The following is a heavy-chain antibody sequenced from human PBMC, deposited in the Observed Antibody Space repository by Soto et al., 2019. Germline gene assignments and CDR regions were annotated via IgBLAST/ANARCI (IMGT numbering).Heavy chain of an antibody. Sequence: QVQLQESGPGLVKPSETLSLTCTVSGGSISSYYWSWIRQPPGQGLEWIGYIYYSGSTHYNPSLKRRLPRPVFTAKSQFSRMLGSVTAGDTAVYYCARRYGSCFGYWGQGALVTVSS. J-gene: IGHJ4*02. CDR3: ARRYGSCFGY. V-gene: IGHV4-59*08. CDR2: IYYSGST. CDR1: GGSISSYY. D-gene: IGHD6-6*01.